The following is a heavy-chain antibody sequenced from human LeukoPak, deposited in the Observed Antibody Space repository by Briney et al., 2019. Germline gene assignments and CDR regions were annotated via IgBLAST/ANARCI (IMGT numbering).Heavy chain of an antibody. Sequence: ASVKVSCKASGYTFTSYAISWVRQAPGQGLEWMGGIIPIFGTANYAQKFQGRVTITADESTSTAYMELSSLRSEDTAVYYCASPRGYSSGLDAFDIWGQGTMVTVSS. V-gene: IGHV1-69*13. D-gene: IGHD6-19*01. CDR1: GYTFTSYA. CDR3: ASPRGYSSGLDAFDI. J-gene: IGHJ3*02. CDR2: IIPIFGTA.